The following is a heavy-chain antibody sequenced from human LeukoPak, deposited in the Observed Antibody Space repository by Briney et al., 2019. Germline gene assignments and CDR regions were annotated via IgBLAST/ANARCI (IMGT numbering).Heavy chain of an antibody. V-gene: IGHV1-8*01. J-gene: IGHJ5*02. D-gene: IGHD3-3*01. Sequence: ASVKVSCKASGYTFTSYDINWVRQAPGQGLECMGWMNPDSGNTGYAQKFQGRVTMTRNTSISTAYMELSSLRSEDTAVYYCARVPFSIFGVVNPHPHWFDPWGQGTLVTVSS. CDR1: GYTFTSYD. CDR3: ARVPFSIFGVVNPHPHWFDP. CDR2: MNPDSGNT.